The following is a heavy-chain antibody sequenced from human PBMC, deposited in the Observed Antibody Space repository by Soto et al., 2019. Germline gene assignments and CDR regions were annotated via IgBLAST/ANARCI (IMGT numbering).Heavy chain of an antibody. D-gene: IGHD6-13*01. J-gene: IGHJ1*01. CDR1: GFTFSNAW. CDR2: IKSKTDGGTT. V-gene: IGHV3-15*01. Sequence: GGSLRLSCAASGFTFSNAWMSWVRQAPGKGLEWVGRIKSKTDGGTTDYAAPVKGRFTISRDDSKNTLYLQMNSLKTEDTAVYYCTTYSSSWYFAVSYWGQGTLVTVLL. CDR3: TTYSSSWYFAVSY.